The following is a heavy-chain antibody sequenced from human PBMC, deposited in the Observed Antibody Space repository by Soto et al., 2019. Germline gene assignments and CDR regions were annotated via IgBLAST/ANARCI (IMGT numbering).Heavy chain of an antibody. D-gene: IGHD3-10*01. Sequence: PSETLSLTCTVSGGSISSGGYYWSWIRQHPGKGLEWIGYIYYSGGTYYNPSLKSRVTISVDTSKNQFSLKLSSVTAADTAVYYCARDILYYYGSGSGPYGMDVWGQGTTVTVSS. CDR3: ARDILYYYGSGSGPYGMDV. CDR1: GGSISSGGYY. J-gene: IGHJ6*02. CDR2: IYYSGGT. V-gene: IGHV4-31*03.